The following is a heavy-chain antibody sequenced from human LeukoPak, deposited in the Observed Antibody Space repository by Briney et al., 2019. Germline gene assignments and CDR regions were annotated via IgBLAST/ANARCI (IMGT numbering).Heavy chain of an antibody. Sequence: ASVKVSCKASGYTFTSYDINWVRQATGQGLEWMGWMNPNSVNTGYAKKFQGRVTMTRNTSISTAYMELSSLRSEDTAVHYCASAKYSSSHLTAFDYWGQGTLVTVSS. D-gene: IGHD6-13*01. CDR1: GYTFTSYD. CDR3: ASAKYSSSHLTAFDY. J-gene: IGHJ4*02. CDR2: MNPNSVNT. V-gene: IGHV1-8*01.